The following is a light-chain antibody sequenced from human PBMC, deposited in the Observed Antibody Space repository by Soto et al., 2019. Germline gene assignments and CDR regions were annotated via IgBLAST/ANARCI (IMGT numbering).Light chain of an antibody. CDR1: SSDVGAYDF. Sequence: QSALTQPASVSGSPGQSITISCTGTSSDVGAYDFVSWYQQHPGKAPKYLIYEVSNRPSGVSDRFSGSKSGTTASLTISGLQAEDEADYYCSSYTTTAPYVFGTGTKVTVL. CDR3: SSYTTTAPYV. CDR2: EVS. V-gene: IGLV2-14*01. J-gene: IGLJ1*01.